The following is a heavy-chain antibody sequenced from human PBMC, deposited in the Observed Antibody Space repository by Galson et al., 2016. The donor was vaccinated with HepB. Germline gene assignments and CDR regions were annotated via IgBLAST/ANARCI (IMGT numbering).Heavy chain of an antibody. CDR3: AKVGDEYYFDY. CDR1: GFTFSSYG. V-gene: IGHV3-30*18. CDR2: ISYDGSNK. Sequence: SLRLSCAASGFTFSSYGIHWVRQAPGKGLEWVAVISYDGSNKKYADSAKGRFTISRDNSKNTLYLQMNSLRAEDTAVYYCAKVGDEYYFDYWGQGTLVTASA. D-gene: IGHD4-17*01. J-gene: IGHJ4*02.